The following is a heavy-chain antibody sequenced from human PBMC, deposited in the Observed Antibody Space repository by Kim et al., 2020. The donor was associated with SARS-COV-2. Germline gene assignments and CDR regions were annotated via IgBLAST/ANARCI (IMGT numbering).Heavy chain of an antibody. CDR1: GGSFSGYY. D-gene: IGHD3-10*01. CDR3: ARDYYGSGSGGDY. V-gene: IGHV4-34*01. CDR2: INHSGST. J-gene: IGHJ4*02. Sequence: SETLSLTCAVYGGSFSGYYWSWIRQPPGKGLEWIGEINHSGSTNYNPSLKSRVTISVDTSKNQFSLKLSSVTAADTAVYYCARDYYGSGSGGDYWGQGTLVTVSS.